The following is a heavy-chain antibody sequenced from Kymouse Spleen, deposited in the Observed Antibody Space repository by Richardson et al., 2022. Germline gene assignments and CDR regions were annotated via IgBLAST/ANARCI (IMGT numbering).Heavy chain of an antibody. CDR1: GFTFSGSA. J-gene: IGHJ3*02. CDR3: TRDNEAFDI. CDR2: IRSKANSYAT. D-gene: IGHD1-1*01,IGHD1-14*01,IGHD1-20*01. Sequence: EVQLVESGGGLVQPGGSLKLSCAASGFTFSGSAMHWVRQASGKGLEWVGRIRSKANSYATAYAASVKGRFTISRDDSKNTAYLQMNSLKTEDTAVYYCTRDNEAFDIWGQGTMVTVSS. V-gene: IGHV3-73*02.